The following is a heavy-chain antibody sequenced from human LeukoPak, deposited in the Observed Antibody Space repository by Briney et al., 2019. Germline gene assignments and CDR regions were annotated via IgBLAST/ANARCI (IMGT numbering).Heavy chain of an antibody. V-gene: IGHV3-53*01. CDR3: ARDPQSSQQQVSY. D-gene: IGHD6-13*01. J-gene: IGHJ4*02. CDR2: IYSDGST. CDR1: GFTVSNRY. Sequence: GGSLRLSCAASGFTVSNRYLTWVRQAPGKGLEWVSVIYSDGSTFYADPVKGRFTISRDDSKNTLYLQMNSLRAEDTAVYYCARDPQSSQQQVSYWGQGTLVTVSS.